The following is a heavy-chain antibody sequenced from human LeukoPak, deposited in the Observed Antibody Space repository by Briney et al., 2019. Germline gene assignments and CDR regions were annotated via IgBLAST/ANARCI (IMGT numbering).Heavy chain of an antibody. CDR2: ISYDGSNK. Sequence: GGSLRLSRAASGFTFSSYAMHWVRQAPGKGLEWVAVISYDGSNKYYADSVKGRFTISRDNSKNTLYLQMNSLRAEDTAVYYCAREVESIAAAGTGDYWGQGTLVTVPS. V-gene: IGHV3-30-3*01. CDR3: AREVESIAAAGTGDY. CDR1: GFTFSSYA. J-gene: IGHJ4*02. D-gene: IGHD6-13*01.